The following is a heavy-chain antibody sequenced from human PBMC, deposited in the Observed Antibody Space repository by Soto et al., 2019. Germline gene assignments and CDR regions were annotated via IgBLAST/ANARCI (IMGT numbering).Heavy chain of an antibody. V-gene: IGHV4-34*01. CDR3: AAHVEYSGYDTCY. Sequence: QVQLQQWGAGLLKPSETLSLTCAVYGGSFSGYYWSWIRQPPGKGLEWIGEINHSGSTNYNPSLKRRVTISVDTSKNQFSLKLSSVTAADTAVYYCAAHVEYSGYDTCYWGQGTLVTVSS. J-gene: IGHJ4*02. D-gene: IGHD5-12*01. CDR2: INHSGST. CDR1: GGSFSGYY.